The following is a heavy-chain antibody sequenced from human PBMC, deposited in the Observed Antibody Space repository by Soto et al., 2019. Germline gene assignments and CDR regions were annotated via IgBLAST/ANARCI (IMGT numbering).Heavy chain of an antibody. CDR2: IYHSGST. V-gene: IGHV4-30-2*01. CDR1: GGSISSGGYS. Sequence: QLQLQESGSGLVKPSQTLSLTCAVSGGSISSGGYSWSWIRQPPGKGLEWIGYIYHSGSTYYNPSIKTRVTMSVDGAMNQFSRKLSSVTAADTAVYYCAGGPGVARNYWGHGTLVTVYS. D-gene: IGHD5-12*01. J-gene: IGHJ4*01. CDR3: AGGPGVARNY.